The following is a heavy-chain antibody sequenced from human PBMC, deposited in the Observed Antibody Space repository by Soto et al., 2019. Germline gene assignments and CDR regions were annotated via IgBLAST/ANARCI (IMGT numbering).Heavy chain of an antibody. Sequence: QVHLQESGPGLVKPSETLSLTCTVSGVSITNYFWSWIRQSPGKGLEWIGYIFYTGSTNYSPSLKSPVTISVDTSKNQFSLRLSSVTAADAAVYYCARLTGDRAFDIWGQGTIVIVSS. CDR3: ARLTGDRAFDI. V-gene: IGHV4-59*08. D-gene: IGHD7-27*01. CDR1: GVSITNYF. CDR2: IFYTGST. J-gene: IGHJ3*02.